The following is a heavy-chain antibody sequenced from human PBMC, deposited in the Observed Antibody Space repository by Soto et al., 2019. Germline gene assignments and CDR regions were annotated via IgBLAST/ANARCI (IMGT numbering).Heavy chain of an antibody. CDR3: ARTPTVTKVLDY. CDR2: IYYSGST. J-gene: IGHJ4*02. CDR1: GGAISSYY. V-gene: IGHV4-59*08. Sequence: PSETLCLTCTVSGGAISSYYWSWIRQPPGKGLEWIGYIYYSGSTNYNPSLKSRVTISVDTSKNQFSLKLSSVTAADKAVYYCARTPTVTKVLDYWGQGTLVTVSS. D-gene: IGHD4-4*01.